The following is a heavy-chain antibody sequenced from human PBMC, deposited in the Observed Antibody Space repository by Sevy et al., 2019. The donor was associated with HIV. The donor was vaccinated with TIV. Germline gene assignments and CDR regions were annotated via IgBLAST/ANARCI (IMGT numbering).Heavy chain of an antibody. CDR2: ISGAADRT. D-gene: IGHD3-22*01. CDR1: GFIFGNYA. J-gene: IGHJ4*02. Sequence: GGSLRLSCAASGFIFGNYAMNWVRQAPGKGLEWISSISGAADRTHYADSVKGRFTISSDSSKNTLYLQMTSLRVEDTAVDDCVNASEPVDYYDSARPLGYWGQGTLVTVSS. CDR3: VNASEPVDYYDSARPLGY. V-gene: IGHV3-23*01.